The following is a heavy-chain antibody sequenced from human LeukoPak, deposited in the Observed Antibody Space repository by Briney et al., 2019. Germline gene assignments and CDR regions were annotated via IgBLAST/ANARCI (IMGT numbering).Heavy chain of an antibody. V-gene: IGHV3-48*03. CDR1: GFTFNNYE. D-gene: IGHD1-26*01. Sequence: GGSLRLSCAASGFTFNNYEMNWVRQARRKGVEWISYVTSSGGTTYYADSVKGRFTISRDNAKNSLYLQMNSLRAEDTAVYYCAREGGSKNWFDPWGQGTLVTVSS. CDR2: VTSSGGTT. CDR3: AREGGSKNWFDP. J-gene: IGHJ5*02.